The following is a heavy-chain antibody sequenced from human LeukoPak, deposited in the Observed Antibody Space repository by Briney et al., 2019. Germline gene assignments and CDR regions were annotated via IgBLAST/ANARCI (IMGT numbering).Heavy chain of an antibody. CDR1: GFTFSSYA. V-gene: IGHV3-23*01. D-gene: IGHD3-3*01. CDR2: ISGSGGST. CDR3: AKLGLYDFWSGYTY. J-gene: IGHJ4*02. Sequence: GGSLRLSCAVSGFTFSSYAMSWVRQAPGKGLEWVSAISGSGGSTYYADSVKGRFTISRDNSKNTLYLQMNSLRAEDTAVYYCAKLGLYDFWSGYTYWGQGTLVTVSS.